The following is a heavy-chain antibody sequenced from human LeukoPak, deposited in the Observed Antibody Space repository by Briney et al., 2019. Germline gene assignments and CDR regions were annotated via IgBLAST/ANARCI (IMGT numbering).Heavy chain of an antibody. V-gene: IGHV3-30*04. J-gene: IGHJ4*02. CDR1: GFTFSSYA. CDR3: AKSSPTNGWY. CDR2: ISYDGSNK. Sequence: PGGSLRLSCAASGFTFSSYAIHWVRQAPGKGLDWVAVISYDGSNKYYADSVKGRFTISRDNSKNTLYLQMNSLRAEDTAVYYCAKSSPTNGWYWGQGTLVTVSS. D-gene: IGHD2-15*01.